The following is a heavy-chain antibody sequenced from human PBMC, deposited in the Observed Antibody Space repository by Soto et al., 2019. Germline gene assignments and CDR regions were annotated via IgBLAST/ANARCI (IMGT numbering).Heavy chain of an antibody. Sequence: PGGSLRLSCATPGFIFNSPWMHWGPPAPGKGLVWVSRISADGSNTNYADSVKGRFTISRDNARNTLFLQMNSLTAEDAAVYYCARRTDAYNWADYWGQGTLVTVSS. CDR3: ARRTDAYNWADY. D-gene: IGHD1-1*01. CDR2: ISADGSNT. V-gene: IGHV3-74*01. J-gene: IGHJ4*02. CDR1: GFIFNSPW.